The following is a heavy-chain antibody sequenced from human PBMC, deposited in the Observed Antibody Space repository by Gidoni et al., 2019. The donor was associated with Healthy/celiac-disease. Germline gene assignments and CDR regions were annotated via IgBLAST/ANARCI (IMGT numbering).Heavy chain of an antibody. CDR2: ISYDGSNK. CDR1: GFTFSGYA. CDR3: ARDTSGSYPNYYFDY. Sequence: QVQLVESGGGVVQPGRSLRLSCAASGFTFSGYAMHWVRQAPGKGLEWVAVISYDGSNKYYADSVKGRFTISRDNSKNTLYLQMNSLRAEDTAVYYCARDTSGSYPNYYFDYWGQGTLVTVSS. D-gene: IGHD1-26*01. V-gene: IGHV3-30-3*01. J-gene: IGHJ4*02.